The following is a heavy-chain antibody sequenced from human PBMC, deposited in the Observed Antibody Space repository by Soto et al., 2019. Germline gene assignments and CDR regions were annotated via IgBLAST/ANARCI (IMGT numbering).Heavy chain of an antibody. Sequence: QVQLVEPGGGVVQPGRSLRLSCAASGFNFSTYGVHWVRQAPGKGLEWVGVISYDGGEKYYTDSVKGRFTISRDNCKDTLYLQMNSLRPEDTAVYYCAKDVVGTHDCWGQGTLVTVPS. CDR2: ISYDGGEK. V-gene: IGHV3-30*18. CDR1: GFNFSTYG. J-gene: IGHJ4*02. D-gene: IGHD1-26*01. CDR3: AKDVVGTHDC.